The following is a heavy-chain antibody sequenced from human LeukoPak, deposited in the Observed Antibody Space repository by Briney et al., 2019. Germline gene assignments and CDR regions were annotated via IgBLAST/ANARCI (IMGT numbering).Heavy chain of an antibody. Sequence: GGSLRLACAASGFTFSDYYMSWIRQVQGKGLEWVSYITSSGDTIYYADSVKGRFTISKDSPENSVNLQMNSLRAEDTAVYFCAREGGNWGEGYFDYWGQGTLVTVSS. J-gene: IGHJ4*02. CDR1: GFTFSDYY. D-gene: IGHD7-27*01. CDR2: ITSSGDTI. V-gene: IGHV3-11*01. CDR3: AREGGNWGEGYFDY.